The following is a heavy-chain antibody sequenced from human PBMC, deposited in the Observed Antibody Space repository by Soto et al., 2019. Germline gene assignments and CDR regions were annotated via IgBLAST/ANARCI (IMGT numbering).Heavy chain of an antibody. CDR3: APLYPDTSGYFDP. J-gene: IGHJ5*02. Sequence: QVQLVQSGTEVKKPGASVKVSCKASGYMFTGNYMHWVRQAPGQGLEYMGWINPNSGATNYAQKFQGRVTMPGDTSISTASVELSSLRSDDTAVYYCAPLYPDTSGYFDPWGQGTLVPVSS. CDR2: INPNSGAT. CDR1: GYMFTGNY. V-gene: IGHV1-2*02. D-gene: IGHD3-22*01.